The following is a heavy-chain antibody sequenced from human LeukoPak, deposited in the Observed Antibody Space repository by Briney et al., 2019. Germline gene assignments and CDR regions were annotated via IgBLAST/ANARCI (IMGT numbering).Heavy chain of an antibody. J-gene: IGHJ4*02. CDR3: ARDCGTSAWSLFDY. Sequence: GGSLRLSCAASGFTFSSYSMNWVRQAPGKGLEWVSYISRSSSSIYYADSVKGRFTISRDNAKNSLYLQMNSLRDEDTAVYFCARDCGTSAWSLFDYWGQGSLVTVSS. CDR2: ISRSSSSI. V-gene: IGHV3-48*02. CDR1: GFTFSSYS. D-gene: IGHD6-19*01.